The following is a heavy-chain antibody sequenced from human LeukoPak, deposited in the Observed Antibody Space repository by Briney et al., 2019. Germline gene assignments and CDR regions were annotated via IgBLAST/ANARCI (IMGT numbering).Heavy chain of an antibody. CDR3: AKRVPYSSSSVYFDF. D-gene: IGHD6-6*01. Sequence: GGSLRLSCAASGLTFNSYGMNWVRQAPGKGLEGDSSISDTGNNTYYADSAKGRFTISRDNSNNTLYLQMNSLRADDTAVYYCAKRVPYSSSSVYFDFWGLGTLVTVSS. J-gene: IGHJ4*02. CDR1: GLTFNSYG. CDR2: ISDTGNNT. V-gene: IGHV3-23*01.